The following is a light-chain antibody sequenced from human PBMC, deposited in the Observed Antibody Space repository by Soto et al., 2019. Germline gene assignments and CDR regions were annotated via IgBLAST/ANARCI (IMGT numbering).Light chain of an antibody. CDR3: QQLNSYPPLT. V-gene: IGKV1-9*01. J-gene: IGKJ4*01. CDR1: QGISSY. Sequence: IQLTQSPSSLSASVGDRVTITCRASQGISSYLAWYQQKPGKAPKLLIYAASTLQSGVPSRFSGSGSVTDFTLTISSLQPEDFATYYCQQLNSYPPLTFGGGTKVEIK. CDR2: AAS.